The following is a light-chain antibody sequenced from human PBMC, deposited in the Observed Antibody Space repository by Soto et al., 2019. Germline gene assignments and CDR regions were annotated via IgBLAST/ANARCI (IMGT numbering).Light chain of an antibody. Sequence: EIVMTQSPDTLSVSPGEGATLSCRASQSLRRSLAWYQQKPGQAPSLLIYDASNRATGIPARFSGSGSGTDFTLTISSLEPEDFAVYYCQQRTNWQSTFGGGTKVDIK. V-gene: IGKV3D-11*02. J-gene: IGKJ4*01. CDR1: QSLRRS. CDR3: QQRTNWQST. CDR2: DAS.